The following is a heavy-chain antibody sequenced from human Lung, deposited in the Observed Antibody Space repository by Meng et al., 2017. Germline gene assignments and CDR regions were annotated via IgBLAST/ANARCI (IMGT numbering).Heavy chain of an antibody. CDR3: ARSPIDKYDLSALPLDY. CDR1: GVTISGSD. CDR2: IYSGENT. V-gene: IGHV3-53*05. Sequence: GESLKISCVVSGVTISGSDIHWVRQASGKGREWVSVIYSGENTYYADSVKGRFTISRDNSKNTVFLQINSLRGEDTAVYYCARSPIDKYDLSALPLDYWGQGTLVTVSS. J-gene: IGHJ4*02. D-gene: IGHD3-16*01.